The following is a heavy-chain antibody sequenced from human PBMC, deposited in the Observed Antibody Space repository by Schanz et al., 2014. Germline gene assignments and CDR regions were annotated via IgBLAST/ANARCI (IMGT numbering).Heavy chain of an antibody. Sequence: QVQLQESGPGLVKPSETLSLTCSVSGGSISSYYWSWIRQPAGKGLEWIGRFYSSGSTNYNPSLQGRVAMSTDTSKTQFSLKLSSGAAADTAVYYCAREKVDIVVIPGARRNYYYSGMDVWGQGTTVTVSS. V-gene: IGHV4-4*07. J-gene: IGHJ6*02. CDR3: AREKVDIVVIPGARRNYYYSGMDV. CDR2: FYSSGST. CDR1: GGSISSYY. D-gene: IGHD2-2*01.